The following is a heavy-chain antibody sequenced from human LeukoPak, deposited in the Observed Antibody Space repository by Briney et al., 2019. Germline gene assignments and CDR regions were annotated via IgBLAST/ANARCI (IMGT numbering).Heavy chain of an antibody. CDR2: ISSISSTI. CDR1: GFTFSSYS. D-gene: IGHD2-2*01. CDR3: AHPYATSEPADC. J-gene: IGHJ4*02. V-gene: IGHV3-48*04. Sequence: GGSLRLSCAASGFTFSSYSMNWVRQGPGKGVEWVSYISSISSTIYYADSVKGRFTISRDNAKNSLYLQMTSLRAVDTAVYYCAHPYATSEPADCWGQGTLVTVS.